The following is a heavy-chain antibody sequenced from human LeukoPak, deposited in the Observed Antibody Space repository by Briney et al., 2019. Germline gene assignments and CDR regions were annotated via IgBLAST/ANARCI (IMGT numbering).Heavy chain of an antibody. CDR3: ARERDYGSGETDY. CDR1: GGSFSGYY. V-gene: IGHV4-34*01. CDR2: INHSGST. J-gene: IGHJ4*02. Sequence: SETLSLTCAVYGGSFSGYYWSWIRQPPGKGLERIGEINHSGSTNYNPSLKSRVTISVDTSKNQFSLKLSSVTAADTAVYYCARERDYGSGETDYWGQGTLVTVSS. D-gene: IGHD3-10*01.